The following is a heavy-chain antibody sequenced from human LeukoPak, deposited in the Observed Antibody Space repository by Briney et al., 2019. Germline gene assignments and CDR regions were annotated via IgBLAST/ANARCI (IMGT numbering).Heavy chain of an antibody. D-gene: IGHD3-3*01. Sequence: SGGSLRPSCAASGFTFSSYWMHWVRQAPGKGLVWVSRINSDGSSTSYADSVKGRFTISRDNAKNTLYLQMNSLRAEDTAVYYCARDLGNDYDFWSGYYTFDYWGQGTLVTVSS. CDR2: INSDGSST. CDR3: ARDLGNDYDFWSGYYTFDY. CDR1: GFTFSSYW. J-gene: IGHJ4*02. V-gene: IGHV3-74*01.